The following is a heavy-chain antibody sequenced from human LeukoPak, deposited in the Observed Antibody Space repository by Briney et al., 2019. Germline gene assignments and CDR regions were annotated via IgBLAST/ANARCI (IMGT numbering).Heavy chain of an antibody. D-gene: IGHD2-2*01. CDR1: GGSLSSGSYY. Sequence: SQTLSLTCTVSGGSLSSGSYYWSWIRQPAGKGLEWIGRIYTSGSTNYNPSLKSRVTISVDTSKNQFSLKLSSVTAADTAVYYCARGPQPPLGVPAATYFDYWGQGTLVTVSS. CDR3: ARGPQPPLGVPAATYFDY. V-gene: IGHV4-61*02. J-gene: IGHJ4*02. CDR2: IYTSGST.